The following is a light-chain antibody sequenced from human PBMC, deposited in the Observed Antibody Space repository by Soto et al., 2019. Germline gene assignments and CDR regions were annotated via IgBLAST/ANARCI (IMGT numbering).Light chain of an antibody. CDR3: QQYVSYRT. CDR1: QTVSNNY. CDR2: GAS. V-gene: IGKV3-20*01. J-gene: IGKJ1*01. Sequence: EIVLTQSPGTLSLSPGERATLSCRASQTVSNNYLAWYQQKPGQAPSLLIYGASRRATGIPGRFSGSGSGTDFALTISRLEPEDFAVYYCQQYVSYRTFGQGTKVEIK.